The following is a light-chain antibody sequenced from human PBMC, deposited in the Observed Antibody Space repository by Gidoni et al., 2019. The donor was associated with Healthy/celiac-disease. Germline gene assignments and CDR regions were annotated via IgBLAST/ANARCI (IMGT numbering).Light chain of an antibody. J-gene: IGLJ2*01. V-gene: IGLV3-25*03. CDR2: EDT. Sequence: SYELTQPPSVSVSPGQTARITCSGDALPKQYAYWYQQKPGQAPVLVIYEDTERPSGIPERFSGSSSGTTLTLTISGVQAEDEADYYCQSADSSGTYVVFGGGTKLTVL. CDR3: QSADSSGTYVV. CDR1: ALPKQY.